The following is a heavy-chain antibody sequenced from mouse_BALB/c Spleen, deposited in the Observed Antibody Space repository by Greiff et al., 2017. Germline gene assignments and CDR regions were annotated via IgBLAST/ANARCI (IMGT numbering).Heavy chain of an antibody. D-gene: IGHD1-1*01. CDR3: ARNYGSSPAWFAY. J-gene: IGHJ3*01. V-gene: IGHV3-8*02. CDR2: ISYSGST. Sequence: EVKLVESGPSLVKPSQTLSLTCSVTGDSITSGYWNWIRKFPGNKLEYMGYISYSGSTYYNPSLNSRISITRDTAKNQYYLQLNSVTTEDTATYSGARNYGSSPAWFAYWGQGTLVTVSA. CDR1: GDSITSGY.